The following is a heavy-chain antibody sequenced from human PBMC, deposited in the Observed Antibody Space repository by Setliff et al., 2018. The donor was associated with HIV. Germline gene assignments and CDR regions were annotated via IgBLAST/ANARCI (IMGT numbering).Heavy chain of an antibody. CDR1: GGTFSSYA. J-gene: IGHJ4*02. D-gene: IGHD3-9*01. V-gene: IGHV1-69*05. Sequence: VASVKVSCKASGGTFSSYAISWVRQAPGPGLERMGGIIPIFGTANYAQKFQGRVTITTDESTSTAYMELSSLRSEDTAVYYCASHFYYDILTGYSTPFDYWGQGTLVTVSS. CDR2: IIPIFGTA. CDR3: ASHFYYDILTGYSTPFDY.